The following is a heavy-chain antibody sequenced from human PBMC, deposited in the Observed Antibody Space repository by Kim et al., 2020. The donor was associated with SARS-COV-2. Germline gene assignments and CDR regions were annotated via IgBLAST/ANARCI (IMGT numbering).Heavy chain of an antibody. Sequence: KDYADSVKGRFAISTDNCKNTLYLQMNSLRAEDTAVYDCAGSSGWYSWFDPWGQGTLVTVSS. CDR2: K. J-gene: IGHJ5*02. V-gene: IGHV3-33*01. D-gene: IGHD6-19*01. CDR3: AGSSGWYSWFDP.